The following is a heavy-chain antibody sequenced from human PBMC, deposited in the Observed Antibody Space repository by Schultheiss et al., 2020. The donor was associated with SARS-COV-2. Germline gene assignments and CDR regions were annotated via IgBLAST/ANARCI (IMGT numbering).Heavy chain of an antibody. CDR3: ARDSLATVVTLNWFDP. D-gene: IGHD4-23*01. V-gene: IGHV6-1*01. J-gene: IGHJ5*02. Sequence: SQTLSLTCAISGDSVSSNSAAWNWIRQSPSRGLEWLGRTYYRSKWYNDYAVSVKSRITINPDTSKNQFSLQLNSVTPEDTAVYYCARDSLATVVTLNWFDPWGQGTLVTVSS. CDR2: TYYRSKWYN. CDR1: GDSVSSNSAA.